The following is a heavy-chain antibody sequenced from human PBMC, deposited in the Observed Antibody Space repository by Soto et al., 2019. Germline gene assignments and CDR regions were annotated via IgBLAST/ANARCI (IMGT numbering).Heavy chain of an antibody. J-gene: IGHJ4*02. Sequence: KTSETLSLTCAVYGGSFSGYYWSWIRQPLGKGLEWIGEINHSGSTNYNPSLKSRVTISVDTSKNQFSLKLSSVTAADTAVYYCARGRGLSHFDYWGQGTLVTVSS. CDR2: INHSGST. D-gene: IGHD3-10*01. CDR3: ARGRGLSHFDY. V-gene: IGHV4-34*01. CDR1: GGSFSGYY.